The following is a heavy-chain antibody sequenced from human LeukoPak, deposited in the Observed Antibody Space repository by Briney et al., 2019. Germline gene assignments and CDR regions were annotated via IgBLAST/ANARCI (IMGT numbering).Heavy chain of an antibody. D-gene: IGHD6-19*01. V-gene: IGHV4-59*01. CDR2: IYYSGST. J-gene: IGHJ5*02. CDR3: AREARELSGWMNWFDP. Sequence: PSETLSLTCTVSGGSISSYYWSWIRQPPGKGLEWIGYIYYSGSTNYNPSLKSRVTISVDTSKNQFSLKLSSVTAADTAVYYCAREARELSGWMNWFDPWGQGTLVTVSS. CDR1: GGSISSYY.